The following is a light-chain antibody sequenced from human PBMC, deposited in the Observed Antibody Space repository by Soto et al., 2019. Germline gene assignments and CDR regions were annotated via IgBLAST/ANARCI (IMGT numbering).Light chain of an antibody. V-gene: IGLV1-47*01. CDR1: SGTNY. J-gene: IGLJ1*01. CDR2: RNN. Sequence: QSVLTQSPSASGTPGQTVTISCSGSSGTNYVYWYQQLPRTAPKLLIYRNNQRPTAVPDRFSGSKSGTSASLAISWLRSEDEADYYCAAWDDSLSGFYVFGTGTKLTVL. CDR3: AAWDDSLSGFYV.